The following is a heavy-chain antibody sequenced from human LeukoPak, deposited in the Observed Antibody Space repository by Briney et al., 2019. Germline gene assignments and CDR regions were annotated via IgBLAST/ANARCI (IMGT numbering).Heavy chain of an antibody. Sequence: GGSLRLSCAASGATFSGYVRHWVRQAPGRGLGGVAFIRYDGSNKYYTDSVQGRFTISRDNSKNPLYLQMKSLRAEDTAVYYCAKGGGYEAQYYYYYLDVWGKGTTVTISS. J-gene: IGHJ6*03. CDR2: IRYDGSNK. V-gene: IGHV3-30*02. D-gene: IGHD5-12*01. CDR1: GATFSGYV. CDR3: AKGGGYEAQYYYYYLDV.